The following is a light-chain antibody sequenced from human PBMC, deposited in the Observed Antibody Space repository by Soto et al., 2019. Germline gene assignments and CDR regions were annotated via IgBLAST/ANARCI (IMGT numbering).Light chain of an antibody. CDR2: DTS. Sequence: EVVLTHSPATLTLAPGERATLSCRASQFLSSYLAWYQQKPGQPPRLLIYDTSNRATGIPARFSGSGSGTDFTLKISGLEAEDVGVYYCMQSAHWPWTFGPGTKVDI. CDR1: QFLSSY. V-gene: IGKV3-11*01. CDR3: MQSAHWPWT. J-gene: IGKJ1*01.